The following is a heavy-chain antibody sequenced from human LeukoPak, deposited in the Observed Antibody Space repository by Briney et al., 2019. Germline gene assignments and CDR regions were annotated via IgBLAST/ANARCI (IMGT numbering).Heavy chain of an antibody. V-gene: IGHV4-61*02. J-gene: IGHJ5*02. CDR2: IYTSGST. CDR1: GGSISSSSYY. Sequence: PSETLSLTCTVSGGSISSSSYYWGWIRQPAGKGLEWIGRIYTSGSTNYNPSLKSRVTMSIDTSKNQFSLKLSSVTAADTAVYYCARGIRSYYYDSSGYYNWFDPWGQGTLVTVSS. CDR3: ARGIRSYYYDSSGYYNWFDP. D-gene: IGHD3-22*01.